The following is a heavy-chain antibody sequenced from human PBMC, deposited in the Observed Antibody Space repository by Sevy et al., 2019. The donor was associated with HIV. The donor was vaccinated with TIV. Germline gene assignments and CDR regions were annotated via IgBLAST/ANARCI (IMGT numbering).Heavy chain of an antibody. CDR2: VNHSGST. J-gene: IGHJ2*01. D-gene: IGHD3-3*01. CDR1: GGSFSGYS. Sequence: LSLTCAVSGGSFSGYSWDWIRQPPGKGLEWIGEVNHSGSTNYNPSPKSRVTISVDTSKNQFSLKLNFVTAADTAVYYCARGGDGVVPSPIIGLGPWTKYWYFDLWGRGTLVTVSS. CDR3: ARGGDGVVPSPIIGLGPWTKYWYFDL. V-gene: IGHV4-34*01.